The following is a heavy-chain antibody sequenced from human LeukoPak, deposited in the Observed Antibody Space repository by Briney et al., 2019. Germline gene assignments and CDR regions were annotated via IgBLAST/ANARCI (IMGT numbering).Heavy chain of an antibody. CDR2: ISYDGSNK. J-gene: IGHJ4*02. V-gene: IGHV3-30-3*01. D-gene: IGHD1-26*01. Sequence: GGSLRLSCAASGFTFSSYAMHWVRQAPGKGLEWVAVISYDGSNKYYADSVKGRFTISRDNAKNSLYLQMNSLRAEDTAVYYCARRAVGATGSFDYWGQGTLVTVSS. CDR3: ARRAVGATGSFDY. CDR1: GFTFSSYA.